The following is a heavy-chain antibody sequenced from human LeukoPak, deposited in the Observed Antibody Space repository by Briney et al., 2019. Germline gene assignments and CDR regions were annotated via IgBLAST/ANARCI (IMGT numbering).Heavy chain of an antibody. CDR3: ARHLGYDSSGYYYANFDY. CDR1: GGSISSSSYY. V-gene: IGHV4-39*01. D-gene: IGHD3-22*01. J-gene: IGHJ4*02. Sequence: PSETLSLTCTVSGGSISSSSYYWGWIRQPPGKGLEWIGSIYYSGSTYYNPSLKSRVTISVDTSKNQFSLKLSSVTAADTAVYYCARHLGYDSSGYYYANFDYWGQGTLVTVSS. CDR2: IYYSGST.